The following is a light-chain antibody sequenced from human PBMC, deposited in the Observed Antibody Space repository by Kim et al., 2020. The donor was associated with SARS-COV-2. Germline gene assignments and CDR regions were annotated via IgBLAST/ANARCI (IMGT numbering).Light chain of an antibody. CDR1: QSVLYSSSHQNF. CDR2: WAS. V-gene: IGKV4-1*01. J-gene: IGKJ5*01. CDR3: QQYSSTPLT. Sequence: DIVMTQSPDSLAVSPGERATINCKSSQSVLYSSSHQNFLAWYQQKPGQPPKLLIYWASIREFGVPDRFSGSGSGTDFTLTISSLQAEDVAVYYCQQYSSTPLTFGQGTRLEIK.